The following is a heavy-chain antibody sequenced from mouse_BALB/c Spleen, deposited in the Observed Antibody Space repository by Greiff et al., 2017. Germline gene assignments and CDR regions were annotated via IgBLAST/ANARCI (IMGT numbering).Heavy chain of an antibody. V-gene: IGHV1S137*01. CDR2: ISTYYGDA. CDR3: ARFGDYAMDY. J-gene: IGHJ4*01. Sequence: VKLQESGAELVRPGVSVKISCKGSGYTFTDYAMHWVKQSHAKSLEWIGVISTYYGDASYNQKFKGKATMTVDKSSSTAYMELARLKSEDSAIYYCARFGDYAMDYWGQGTSVTVSS. CDR1: GYTFTDYA.